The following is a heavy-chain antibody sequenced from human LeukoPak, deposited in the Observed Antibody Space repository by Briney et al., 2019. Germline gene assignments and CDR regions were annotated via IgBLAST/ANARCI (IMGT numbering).Heavy chain of an antibody. V-gene: IGHV4-61*02. CDR3: ARGYSSSWYFNWFDP. CDR2: IYTSGST. D-gene: IGHD6-13*01. CDR1: GGSGSRGSYY. J-gene: IGHJ5*02. Sequence: SQTLSLTCTVSGGSGSRGSYYWSWIRQPAGKGLEWIGRIYTSGSTNYSPSLKSRVTISVDTSKSQLSLKLSSVTAADTAVYYCARGYSSSWYFNWFDPWGQGTLVTVSS.